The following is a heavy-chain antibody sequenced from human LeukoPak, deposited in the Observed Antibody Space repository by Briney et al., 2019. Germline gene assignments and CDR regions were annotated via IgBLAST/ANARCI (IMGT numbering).Heavy chain of an antibody. CDR2: INPNSGGT. V-gene: IGHV1-2*02. J-gene: IGHJ5*02. CDR1: GYSFISYD. D-gene: IGHD2-2*01. Sequence: GASVKVSCKASGYSFISYDINWVRQAPGQGLGWMGWINPNSGGTNYAQKFQGRVTMTRDTSISTAYMELSRLRSDDTAVYYCARGSGVPAAAVGWFDPWGQGTLVTVSS. CDR3: ARGSGVPAAAVGWFDP.